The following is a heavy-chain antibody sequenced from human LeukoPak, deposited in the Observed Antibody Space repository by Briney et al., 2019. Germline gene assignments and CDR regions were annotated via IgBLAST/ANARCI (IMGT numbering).Heavy chain of an antibody. Sequence: GGSLRLSCAASGFTVSSNYMSWVRQAPGKGLEWVSVIYSGGSTYYADSVKGRFTISRDNSKNTLYLQMNSLRAEDTAVYYCARSFTIFARPGAFDIWGQGTMVTVSS. V-gene: IGHV3-53*01. CDR1: GFTVSSNY. CDR2: IYSGGST. D-gene: IGHD3-3*01. CDR3: ARSFTIFARPGAFDI. J-gene: IGHJ3*02.